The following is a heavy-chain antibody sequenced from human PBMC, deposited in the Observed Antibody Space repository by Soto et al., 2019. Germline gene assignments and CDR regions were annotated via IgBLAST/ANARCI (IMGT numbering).Heavy chain of an antibody. CDR2: IDYSGTT. J-gene: IGHJ4*02. D-gene: IGHD1-26*01. CDR3: ARHSASVGVPFTF. CDR1: CGSISSSSYF. V-gene: IGHV4-39*01. Sequence: SETLSLTCSVSCGSISSSSYFWGWIRQPPGMGPEWIGSIDYSGTTYYNPSLKTRVTISVDTSKNQFSLRLNSVTASDTAVYYCARHSASVGVPFTFWGQGTLVTVSS.